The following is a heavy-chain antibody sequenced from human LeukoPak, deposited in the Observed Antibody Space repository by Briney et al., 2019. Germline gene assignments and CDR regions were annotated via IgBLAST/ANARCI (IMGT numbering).Heavy chain of an antibody. CDR1: GFTFSSYA. D-gene: IGHD4-17*01. CDR2: ISYDGSNK. CDR3: ARDFMTTVTALDY. Sequence: GGSLRLSCAASGFTFSSYAMHWVRQAPGKGLERVAVISYDGSNKYYADSVKGRFTISRDNSKNTLYLQMNSLRAEDTAVYYCARDFMTTVTALDYWGQGTLVTVSS. V-gene: IGHV3-30*04. J-gene: IGHJ4*02.